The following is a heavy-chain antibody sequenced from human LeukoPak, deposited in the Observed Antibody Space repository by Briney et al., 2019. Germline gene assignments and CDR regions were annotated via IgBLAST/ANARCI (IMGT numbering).Heavy chain of an antibody. Sequence: GGSLRLSCAASGFTFSSYEMNWVRQAPGKGLEWVSYISSSGSTIYYADSVKGRFTISRDNAKNSLYLRMNSLRADDTAVYYCAKSYKVIVEGYKSGYYFDYWGQGTLVTVSS. D-gene: IGHD3-22*01. J-gene: IGHJ4*02. CDR1: GFTFSSYE. V-gene: IGHV3-48*03. CDR3: AKSYKVIVEGYKSGYYFDY. CDR2: ISSSGSTI.